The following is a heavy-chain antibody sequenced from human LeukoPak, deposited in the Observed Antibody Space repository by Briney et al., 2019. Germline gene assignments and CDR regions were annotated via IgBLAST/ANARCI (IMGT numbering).Heavy chain of an antibody. CDR1: GYSFTSYW. J-gene: IGHJ5*02. V-gene: IGHV5-51*01. D-gene: IGHD3-10*01. Sequence: GESLQISCKGSGYSFTSYWIGWVRQMPGKGLEWMGIIYPGDSDTRYSPSFQGQVTISADKSISTAYLQWSSLKASDTAMYYCARVLLWFGEPHWFDPWGQGTLVTVSS. CDR3: ARVLLWFGEPHWFDP. CDR2: IYPGDSDT.